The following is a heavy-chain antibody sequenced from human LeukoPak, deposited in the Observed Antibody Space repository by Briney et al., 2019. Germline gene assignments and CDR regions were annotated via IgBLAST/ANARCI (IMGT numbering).Heavy chain of an antibody. D-gene: IGHD4-17*01. J-gene: IGHJ6*03. CDR1: GYTFTSYD. CDR3: ARDDYGDPKPYYYYMDV. Sequence: ASVKVSCKASGYTFTSYDINWVRQATGQGLEWMGWMNPNSGNTGYAQKFQGRVTMTRDTSISTAYMELSRLRSDDTAVYYCARDDYGDPKPYYYYMDVWGKGTTVTISS. CDR2: MNPNSGNT. V-gene: IGHV1-8*02.